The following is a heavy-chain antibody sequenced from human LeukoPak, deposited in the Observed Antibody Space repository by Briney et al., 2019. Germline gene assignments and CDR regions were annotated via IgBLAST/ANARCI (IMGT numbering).Heavy chain of an antibody. D-gene: IGHD5-24*01. CDR3: ARGAGAGYNLQPFDY. Sequence: PSETLSLTCTVSGXSISSYYWSWIRQPPGKGREWIGYIYYSGSTKYNPSLKSRVSISVDTSKNQFSLKRSSVTAADTAVYYCARGAGAGYNLQPFDYWGQGTLVTVSS. V-gene: IGHV4-59*08. CDR1: GXSISSYY. CDR2: IYYSGST. J-gene: IGHJ4*02.